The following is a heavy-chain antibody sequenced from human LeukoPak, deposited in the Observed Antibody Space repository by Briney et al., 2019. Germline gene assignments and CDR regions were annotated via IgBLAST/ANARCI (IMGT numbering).Heavy chain of an antibody. Sequence: QPGRSLRLSCAASAFTFSSYSITWVRQAPGKGLEWVSTIRINVGATFYTDSVKGRFTISRDNSKNTLYLEMNSVRAEDTAVYYCARGGYTTWFDPWGQGTLVTVSS. CDR1: AFTFSSYS. D-gene: IGHD2-15*01. V-gene: IGHV3-23*01. CDR2: IRINVGAT. J-gene: IGHJ5*02. CDR3: ARGGYTTWFDP.